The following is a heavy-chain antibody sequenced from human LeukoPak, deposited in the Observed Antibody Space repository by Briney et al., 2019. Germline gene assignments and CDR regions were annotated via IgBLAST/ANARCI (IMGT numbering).Heavy chain of an antibody. CDR2: ISSTGNIT. Sequence: PGGSLRLSCAASGFTFSSYSMNWVRQAPGKGLDWVSYISSTGNITYYADSVKGRFIISRDNAKNSLYLQMNSLRAENTAVYYCAKDLRPSYYDSSGTRVVDYWGQGTLVTVSS. J-gene: IGHJ4*02. V-gene: IGHV3-48*04. CDR1: GFTFSSYS. CDR3: AKDLRPSYYDSSGTRVVDY. D-gene: IGHD3-22*01.